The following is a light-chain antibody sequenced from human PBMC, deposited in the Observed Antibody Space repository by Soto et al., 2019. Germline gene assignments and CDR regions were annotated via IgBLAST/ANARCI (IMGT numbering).Light chain of an antibody. Sequence: QSALTQPASVSGSRGQSITISCVGRNTDVGQDKSVSWYQQGPGKAPKLLIFEVTNRPSGVSSRFSGSKSGNTASLTVSGLRAEDEADYFCSSYAGSNNLVFGGGTKLTVL. CDR3: SSYAGSNNLV. J-gene: IGLJ2*01. CDR1: NTDVGQDKS. CDR2: EVT. V-gene: IGLV2-8*01.